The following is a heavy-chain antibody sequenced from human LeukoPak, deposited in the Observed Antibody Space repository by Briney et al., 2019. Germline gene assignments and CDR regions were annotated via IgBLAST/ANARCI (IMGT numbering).Heavy chain of an antibody. V-gene: IGHV4-59*01. D-gene: IGHD4-23*01. CDR3: ARGARWNDY. CDR2: MYHSGST. Sequence: PSETLSLTCTVSGGSISGFYWSWIRQPPGKGLEWIGFMYHSGSTNYNPSLKSRVTISLDTSRNQFSLKLTSVTAADTAVYYCARGARWNDYWGQGTLVTVSP. J-gene: IGHJ4*02. CDR1: GGSISGFY.